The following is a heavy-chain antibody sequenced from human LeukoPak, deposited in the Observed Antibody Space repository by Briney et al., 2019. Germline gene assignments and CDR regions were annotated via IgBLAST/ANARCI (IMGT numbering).Heavy chain of an antibody. CDR3: ARDQRSESYYPWGWFDP. CDR1: GFAVSTNY. J-gene: IGHJ5*02. Sequence: GGSLRLSCAASGFAVSTNYLSWVRRAPGKGLEWVSVIYSDGSTYYTDSVKGRFTISRDNSKNTLYLQMNSLRPEDTAVYYCARDQRSESYYPWGWFDPWGQGTLVTVSS. CDR2: IYSDGST. D-gene: IGHD1-26*01. V-gene: IGHV3-66*02.